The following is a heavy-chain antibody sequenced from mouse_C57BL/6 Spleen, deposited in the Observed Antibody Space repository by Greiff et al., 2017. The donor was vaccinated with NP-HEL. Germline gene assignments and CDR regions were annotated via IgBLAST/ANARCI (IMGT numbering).Heavy chain of an antibody. Sequence: QVQLQQSGAELVRPGASVTLSCKASGYTFTDYEMHWVKQTPVHGLEWIGAIDPETGGTAYNQKFKGKAILTADKSSSTAYMELRSLTSEDSAVYYGTRAAYGSSYRYFDVWGTGTTVTVSS. CDR2: IDPETGGT. CDR1: GYTFTDYE. J-gene: IGHJ1*03. CDR3: TRAAYGSSYRYFDV. D-gene: IGHD1-1*01. V-gene: IGHV1-15*01.